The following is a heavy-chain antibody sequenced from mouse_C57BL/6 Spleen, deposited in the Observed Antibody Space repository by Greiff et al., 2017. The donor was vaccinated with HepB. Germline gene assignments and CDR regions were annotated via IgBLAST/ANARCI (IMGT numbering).Heavy chain of an antibody. CDR2: INPNNGGT. J-gene: IGHJ2*01. Sequence: EVQLQQSGPELVKPGASVKIPCKASGYTFTDYNMDWVKQSHGKSLEWIGDINPNNGGTIYNQKFKGKATLTVDKSSSTAYMELRSLTSEDTAVYYCARRGSSYKRLHYFDYWGQGTTLTVSS. D-gene: IGHD1-1*01. CDR1: GYTFTDYN. V-gene: IGHV1-18*01. CDR3: ARRGSSYKRLHYFDY.